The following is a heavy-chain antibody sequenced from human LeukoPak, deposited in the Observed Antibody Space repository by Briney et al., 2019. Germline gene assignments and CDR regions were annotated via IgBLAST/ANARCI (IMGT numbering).Heavy chain of an antibody. CDR1: GGPFSSYA. Sequence: ASVKVSCKASGGPFSSYAISWVRPAPGQGLEWMGRIIPIFGIANYAQKFQGRVTITADKSTSTAYMELSSLRSEDTAVYYCARALGVYDSSGYSFDYWGQGTLVTVSS. V-gene: IGHV1-69*04. CDR2: IIPIFGIA. J-gene: IGHJ4*02. D-gene: IGHD3-22*01. CDR3: ARALGVYDSSGYSFDY.